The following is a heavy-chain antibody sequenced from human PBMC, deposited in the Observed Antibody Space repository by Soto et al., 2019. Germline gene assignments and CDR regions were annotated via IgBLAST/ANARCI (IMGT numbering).Heavy chain of an antibody. J-gene: IGHJ3*02. CDR2: INPNSGGT. Sequence: ASVKVSCKASGYTFTGYYMHWVRQAPGQGLEWMGWINPNSGGTNYAQKFQGWVTMTRDTSISTAYMELSRLRSDDTAVYYCARGFPDREGNAFDIWGQGTMVTVSS. V-gene: IGHV1-2*04. D-gene: IGHD3-10*01. CDR3: ARGFPDREGNAFDI. CDR1: GYTFTGYY.